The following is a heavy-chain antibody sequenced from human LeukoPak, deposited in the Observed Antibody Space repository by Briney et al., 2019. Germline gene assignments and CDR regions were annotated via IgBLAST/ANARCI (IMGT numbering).Heavy chain of an antibody. CDR2: ISGSGGST. CDR1: GFTFSSHA. J-gene: IGHJ6*02. CDR3: AKVSGSFPRYYGMDV. Sequence: GGSLRLSRAAPGFTFSSHAMSRVRQGPGKGLEWVSAISGSGGSTYYADSVKGRFTISRDNSKNTLYLQMNSLRAEDTAVYYCAKVSGSFPRYYGMDVWGQGTTVTVSS. D-gene: IGHD2-15*01. V-gene: IGHV3-23*01.